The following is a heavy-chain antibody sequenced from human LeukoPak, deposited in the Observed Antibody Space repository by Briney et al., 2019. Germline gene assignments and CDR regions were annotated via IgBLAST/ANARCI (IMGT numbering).Heavy chain of an antibody. CDR2: IKQDGSEK. V-gene: IGHV3-7*01. CDR1: GFTFSTYW. D-gene: IGHD1-26*01. Sequence: GGSLRLSCVASGFTFSTYWMSWVRRAPGKGLEWVANIKQDGSEKYYVDSVKGRFTISRDNSKNTLYLQMNSLRAEDTAVYYCANSGSSAFDYWGQGTLVTVSS. CDR3: ANSGSSAFDY. J-gene: IGHJ4*02.